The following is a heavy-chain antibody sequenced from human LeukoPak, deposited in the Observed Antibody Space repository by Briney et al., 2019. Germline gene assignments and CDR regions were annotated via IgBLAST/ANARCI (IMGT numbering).Heavy chain of an antibody. Sequence: SVKVSCKASGYTFTSYGISWVRQAPGQGLEWMGRIIPILGIANYAQKFQGRVTITADKSTSTAYMELSSLRSEDTAVYYCAREQYYDILTGYFFDYWGQGTLVTVSS. D-gene: IGHD3-9*01. CDR2: IIPILGIA. CDR3: AREQYYDILTGYFFDY. J-gene: IGHJ4*02. CDR1: GYTFTSYG. V-gene: IGHV1-69*04.